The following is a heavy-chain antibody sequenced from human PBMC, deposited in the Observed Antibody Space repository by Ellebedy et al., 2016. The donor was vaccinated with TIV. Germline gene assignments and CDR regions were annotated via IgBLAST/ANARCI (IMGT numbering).Heavy chain of an antibody. J-gene: IGHJ4*02. D-gene: IGHD3-22*01. CDR2: LWYDGSNK. CDR1: GFIFSSYG. V-gene: IGHV3-33*01. CDR3: ARDQGYDSSGYYFD. Sequence: GESLKISCAASGFIFSSYGMHWVRQAPGKGLEWVAVLWYDGSNKYYGDSVKGRFTISRDNSKNTLYLQMNSLRVEDTAVYYCARDQGYDSSGYYFDWGQGTLVTVPS.